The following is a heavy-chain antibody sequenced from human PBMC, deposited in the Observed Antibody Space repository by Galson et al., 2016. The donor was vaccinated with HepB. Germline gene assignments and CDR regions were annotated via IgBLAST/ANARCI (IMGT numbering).Heavy chain of an antibody. D-gene: IGHD3/OR15-3a*01. J-gene: IGHJ4*02. CDR2: TYYRSKWYN. Sequence: CAISGDSVSSNIAAWNWIRQSPSRGLEWLGRTYYRSKWYNDYVPSVKGRITSSPDTSKNQFSLQLKSVTPEDTAVYYCTRVSFLGRGLTNWGQGILVTVSS. V-gene: IGHV6-1*01. CDR3: TRVSFLGRGLTN. CDR1: GDSVSSNIAA.